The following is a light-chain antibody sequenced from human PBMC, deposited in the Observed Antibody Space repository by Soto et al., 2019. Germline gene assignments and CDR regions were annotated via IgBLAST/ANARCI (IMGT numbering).Light chain of an antibody. J-gene: IGKJ3*01. CDR2: AAS. CDR3: QQLSSYTPA. V-gene: IGKV1-9*01. Sequence: DILMTQSPSTLSSSPGDRVTLSCRASQGISSYLAWYQQKPGQAPRLLIFAASTRATGIPARFSGSGSGTECTLTISSLQNEDGAVYYCQQLSSYTPAFGHGTKVDIK. CDR1: QGISSY.